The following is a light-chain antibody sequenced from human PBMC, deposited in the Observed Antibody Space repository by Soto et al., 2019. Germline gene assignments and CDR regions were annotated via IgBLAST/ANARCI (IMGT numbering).Light chain of an antibody. Sequence: DIPMTQSPSSLSASVGGRVTITCQASQDINNYLNWYQQKPGKAPKLLIYDASNLETGVPSRFSGSGYGTEFTFAISSLQPEDIGTYYCQQYDDLPLTFGGGTKVEIK. CDR2: DAS. CDR3: QQYDDLPLT. CDR1: QDINNY. V-gene: IGKV1-33*01. J-gene: IGKJ4*01.